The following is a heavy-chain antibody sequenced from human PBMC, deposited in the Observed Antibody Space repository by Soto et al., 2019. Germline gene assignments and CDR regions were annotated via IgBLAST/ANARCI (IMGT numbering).Heavy chain of an antibody. CDR2: ISYDGSNK. J-gene: IGHJ4*02. CDR3: ERDGGWSYGVFDY. V-gene: IGHV3-30-3*01. CDR1: SFTFSSYA. D-gene: IGHD1-26*01. Sequence: XESLRLSCAASSFTFSSYAMHWVRQAPGKGLEWVAVISYDGSNKYYADSVKGRFTISRDNSKNTLYLQMNSLRAEDTAVYYCERDGGWSYGVFDYWGQGTLVTVSS.